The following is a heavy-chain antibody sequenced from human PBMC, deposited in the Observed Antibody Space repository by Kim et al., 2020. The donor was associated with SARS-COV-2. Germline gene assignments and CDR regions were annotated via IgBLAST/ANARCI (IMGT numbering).Heavy chain of an antibody. CDR2: IYSGGGT. V-gene: IGHV3-53*04. D-gene: IGHD3-16*01. CDR1: GFTVSSNY. J-gene: IGHJ6*02. Sequence: GGSLRLSCAASGFTVSSNYMSWVRQAPGKGLAWVSVIYSGGGTSYAASAKDRFSISCHNYKNTLYLQLNNLRADDTAAVYCCGGGGVTDVWGHVASVTLS. CDR3: GGGGVTDV.